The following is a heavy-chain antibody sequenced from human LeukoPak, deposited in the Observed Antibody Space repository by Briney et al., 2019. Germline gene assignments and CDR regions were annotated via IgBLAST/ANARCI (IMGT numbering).Heavy chain of an antibody. D-gene: IGHD6-19*01. CDR2: INHSGST. CDR3: ARPHRRYSSGWYPD. Sequence: SETLSLTCAVYGGSFSGYYWSWIRQPPGKGLEWIGEINHSGSTNYNPSLKSRVTISVDTSKNQFSLKLSSVTAADTAVYYCARPHRRYSSGWYPDWGQGTLVTVSS. J-gene: IGHJ4*02. V-gene: IGHV4-34*01. CDR1: GGSFSGYY.